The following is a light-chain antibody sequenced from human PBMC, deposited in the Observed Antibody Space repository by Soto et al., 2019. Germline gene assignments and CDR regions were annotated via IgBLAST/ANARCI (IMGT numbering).Light chain of an antibody. J-gene: IGKJ5*01. CDR2: DVS. V-gene: IGKV1-5*01. CDR3: QQFNNYPHR. Sequence: DIQMTQSPSSLSASVGDRVTITCRASQRISYWLAWYQQKPGKAPKFLIYDVSTLESGVPSRFSGSGSGTDFTLTISSLQPEDFATYYCQQFNNYPHRFGQGTRLEIK. CDR1: QRISYW.